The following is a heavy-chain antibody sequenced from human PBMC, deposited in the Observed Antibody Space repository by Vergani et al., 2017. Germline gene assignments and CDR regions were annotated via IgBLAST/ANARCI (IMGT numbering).Heavy chain of an antibody. CDR1: GFTFSSYA. Sequence: EVQLVESGGGLVQPGGSLRLSCSASGFTFSSYAMHWVRQAPGKGLEYVSAISINGSSTYYADSVKGRFTISRDNSKNTLYLQMSSLRAEDTAVYYCVKGGDDIWTGYSDYWGQGTLVTVSS. CDR2: ISINGSST. D-gene: IGHD3-9*01. CDR3: VKGGDDIWTGYSDY. J-gene: IGHJ4*02. V-gene: IGHV3-64D*06.